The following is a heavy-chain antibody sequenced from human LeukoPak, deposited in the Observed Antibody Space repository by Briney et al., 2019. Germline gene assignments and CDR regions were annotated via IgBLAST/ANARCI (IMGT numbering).Heavy chain of an antibody. CDR1: GFTFNFYS. CDR2: ISYDGSNK. J-gene: IGHJ4*02. V-gene: IGHV3-30*19. CDR3: ARAGRGCSSTSCYAHFDY. D-gene: IGHD2-2*01. Sequence: PGPSLRLSCSAAGFTFNFYSINSVRQAPGKGLEWVAIISYDGSNKYYADPVKGRFTISRDNSKNTLYLQMNSLRAEDSAVYFCARAGRGCSSTSCYAHFDYWGQGTLVTVSS.